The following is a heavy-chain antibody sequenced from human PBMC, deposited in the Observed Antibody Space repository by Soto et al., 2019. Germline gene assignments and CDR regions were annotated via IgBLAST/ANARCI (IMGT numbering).Heavy chain of an antibody. CDR1: GFTFSSYG. J-gene: IGHJ6*03. V-gene: IGHV3-33*01. Sequence: PGGSLRLSCAASGFTFSSYGMHWVRQAPGKGLEWVAVIWYDGSNKYYADSVKGRFTISRDNSKNTLYLQMNSLRAEDTAVYYCARGLYYDFWSGYYPPRSEYYYYMDVWGKGTTVTVSS. CDR3: ARGLYYDFWSGYYPPRSEYYYYMDV. D-gene: IGHD3-3*01. CDR2: IWYDGSNK.